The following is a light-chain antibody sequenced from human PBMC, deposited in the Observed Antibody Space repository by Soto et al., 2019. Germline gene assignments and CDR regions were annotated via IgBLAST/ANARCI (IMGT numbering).Light chain of an antibody. J-gene: IGLJ1*01. CDR3: CSYEGSYHYV. V-gene: IGLV2-11*02. CDR2: DFS. Sequence: QSALTQPRAVSGSPGQSVTISCTGTSSDVGGYNYVSWYQQHPGKAPKLMIYDFSKRPSGVPDRFSGSKSGNTASLTISRIQAEDEAAYYCCSYEGSYHYVVGTGTKATVL. CDR1: SSDVGGYNY.